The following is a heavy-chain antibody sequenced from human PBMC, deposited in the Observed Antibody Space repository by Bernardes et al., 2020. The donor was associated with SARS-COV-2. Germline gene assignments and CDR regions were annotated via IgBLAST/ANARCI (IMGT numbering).Heavy chain of an antibody. Sequence: GGSLRLSCAASGFTFSSYAMSWVRQAPGKGLEWVSAISGSGGSTYYADSVKGRFTISRDNSKNTLYLQMNSLRAEDTAVYYCAKVGREVVTLEYYFDYWGQGTLVTVSS. V-gene: IGHV3-23*01. CDR3: AKVGREVVTLEYYFDY. D-gene: IGHD2-21*02. CDR1: GFTFSSYA. CDR2: ISGSGGST. J-gene: IGHJ4*02.